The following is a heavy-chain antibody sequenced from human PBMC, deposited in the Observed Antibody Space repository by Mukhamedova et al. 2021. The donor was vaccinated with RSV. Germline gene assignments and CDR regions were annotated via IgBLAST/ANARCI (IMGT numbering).Heavy chain of an antibody. D-gene: IGHD3-3*01. CDR1: YA. J-gene: IGHJ3*01. Sequence: YAVSWVRQVPGQGLEWMGMIIPLLGTSKYAQTFQGRVTITADMSTTTAYMELNSLRSEDTAMYYCVRDQAEIDHWSGYDAFDLWG. V-gene: IGHV1-69*06. CDR2: IIPLLGTS. CDR3: VRDQAEIDHWSGYDAFDL.